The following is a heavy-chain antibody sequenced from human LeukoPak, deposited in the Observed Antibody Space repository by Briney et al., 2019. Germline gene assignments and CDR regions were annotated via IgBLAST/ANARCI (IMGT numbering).Heavy chain of an antibody. CDR1: GYTFTSYD. CDR2: MNPNSGNT. Sequence: ASVKVSCKASGYTFTSYDINWVRQATGQGLEWMGWMNPNSGNTGYAQKFQGRVTMTRNTSISTAYMELSSLRSEDTAVYYCARGRRYYYDSSGYSEANWFDPWGQGTLVTVSP. D-gene: IGHD3-22*01. V-gene: IGHV1-8*01. CDR3: ARGRRYYYDSSGYSEANWFDP. J-gene: IGHJ5*02.